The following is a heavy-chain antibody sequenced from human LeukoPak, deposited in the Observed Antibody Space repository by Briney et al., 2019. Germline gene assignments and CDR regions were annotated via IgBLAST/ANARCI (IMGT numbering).Heavy chain of an antibody. Sequence: PGGSLRLSCAGSGFTFSGFAMHWVRQAPGKGLEWVAHINPDGRDTYYVDSVKGRFTISRDNAQNSMYLQMNSLRVEDTAVYYCTSWGDTTAEYFQRWGQGTLVTVSS. J-gene: IGHJ1*01. D-gene: IGHD2-21*02. CDR3: TSWGDTTAEYFQR. CDR1: GFTFSGFA. V-gene: IGHV3-7*01. CDR2: INPDGRDT.